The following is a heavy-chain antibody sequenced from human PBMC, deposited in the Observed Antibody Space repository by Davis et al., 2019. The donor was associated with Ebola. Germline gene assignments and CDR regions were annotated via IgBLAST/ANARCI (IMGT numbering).Heavy chain of an antibody. D-gene: IGHD5-18*01. J-gene: IGHJ6*04. Sequence: HPQTPSHTRAIPGDSVSSGGWYWSRQSPSRGLEWLGRTYYSSKWYYHYAVSVKSRITINPDTSKNQFSLQLNSVTPEDTALYYCARGWLRTGLDIWGEGTTVTVSS. CDR2: TYYSSKWYY. CDR3: ARGWLRTGLDI. CDR1: GDSVSSGG. V-gene: IGHV6-1*01.